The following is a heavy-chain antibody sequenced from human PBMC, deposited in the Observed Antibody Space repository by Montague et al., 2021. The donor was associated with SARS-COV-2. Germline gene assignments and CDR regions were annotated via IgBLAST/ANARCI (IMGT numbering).Heavy chain of an antibody. V-gene: IGHV4-34*01. CDR1: DGSFSGYY. Sequence: SETLSLTCAVYDGSFSGYYWSWSRQPPGKGLEWIGEINHSGSTNYNPSLKSRVTISVDTAKNQFFLKLKSVSAADTAVYHCARGHVTIFGVLIMLPGAGALDFWGLGTLVTVSS. J-gene: IGHJ3*01. CDR2: INHSGST. D-gene: IGHD3-3*01. CDR3: ARGHVTIFGVLIMLPGAGALDF.